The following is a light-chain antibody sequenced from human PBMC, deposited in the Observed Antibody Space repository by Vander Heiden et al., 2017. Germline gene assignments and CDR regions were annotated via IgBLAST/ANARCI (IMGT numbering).Light chain of an antibody. Sequence: IQPTHSPSPLSASVGDRVTIPSRASQSISSYLKWYQQKPGKAPKLLIYAASSLQSGVPSRFSGSGSGTDFTLTISSLQPEDFATYYCQQSYSTLSTFGPGTKVDIK. CDR2: AAS. CDR3: QQSYSTLST. V-gene: IGKV1-39*01. CDR1: QSISSY. J-gene: IGKJ3*01.